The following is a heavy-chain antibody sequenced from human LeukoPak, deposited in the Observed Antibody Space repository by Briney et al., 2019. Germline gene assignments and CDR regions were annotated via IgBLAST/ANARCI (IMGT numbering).Heavy chain of an antibody. V-gene: IGHV4-59*01. CDR1: GGSISSYY. CDR2: IYYSGST. CDR3: AREGWNYLDY. Sequence: SETLSLTCTVSGGSISSYYWRWIRQPPGKGLEWIGYIYYSGSTNYNPSLKSRVTISVDTSKNQFSLKLSSVTAADTAVYYCAREGWNYLDYWGQGTLVTVSS. J-gene: IGHJ4*02. D-gene: IGHD6-19*01.